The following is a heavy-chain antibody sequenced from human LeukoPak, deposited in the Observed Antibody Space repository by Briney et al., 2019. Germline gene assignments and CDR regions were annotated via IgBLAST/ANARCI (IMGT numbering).Heavy chain of an antibody. J-gene: IGHJ6*02. CDR2: INPNSGAT. CDR3: ARDLDV. CDR1: GYTFTGYY. Sequence: ASVKVSCKASGYTFTGYYVHWVRQAPGQGLEWMGWINPNSGATNYAQSFQGRVTMTRDTSISTAYMELSRLRSDDTAVYYCARDLDVWGQGTTVTVSS. V-gene: IGHV1-2*02.